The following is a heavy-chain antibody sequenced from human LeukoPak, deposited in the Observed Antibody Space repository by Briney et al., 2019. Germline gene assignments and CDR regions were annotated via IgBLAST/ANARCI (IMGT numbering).Heavy chain of an antibody. D-gene: IGHD3-22*01. CDR3: ARDYYDSSGYYWGYYFDY. V-gene: IGHV3-64*01. Sequence: GGSVRLSCPACGCTFIRYTMHWVRQAPGKGLEYVSAISSNGGSTYYANYVKGRFTISRDNSKNTLYLQMGSLRAEDMAVYYCARDYYDSSGYYWGYYFDYWGQGTLVIVSS. J-gene: IGHJ4*02. CDR2: ISSNGGST. CDR1: GCTFIRYT.